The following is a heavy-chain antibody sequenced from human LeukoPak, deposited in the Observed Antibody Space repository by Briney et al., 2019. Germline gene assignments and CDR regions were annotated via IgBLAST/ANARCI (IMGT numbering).Heavy chain of an antibody. CDR3: AAYYYDSSGYYDAFDI. CDR1: GYTFTSYD. V-gene: IGHV1-8*01. Sequence: ASVKVSCKASGYTFTSYDINWVRQANGQGLEWMGWMNPNSGNTGYAQKFQGRVTMTRNTSISIAHMELSSLRSEDTAVYYCAAYYYDSSGYYDAFDIWGQGTMVTVSS. CDR2: MNPNSGNT. D-gene: IGHD3-22*01. J-gene: IGHJ3*02.